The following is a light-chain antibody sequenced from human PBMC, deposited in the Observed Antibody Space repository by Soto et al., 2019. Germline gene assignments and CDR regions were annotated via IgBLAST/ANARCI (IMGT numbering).Light chain of an antibody. CDR3: QSSDSSLSGPRV. CDR2: GNS. V-gene: IGLV1-40*01. J-gene: IGLJ2*01. Sequence: QSVLTQPPSVSGAPGQRVTISCTGSSSNIGAGFDVHWYQQLPGTAPKLLIYGNSNRPSGVPDQFSGSKSGTLASLAITGLQAEDEADYYCQSSDSSLSGPRVFGGGTKLTVL. CDR1: SSNIGAGFD.